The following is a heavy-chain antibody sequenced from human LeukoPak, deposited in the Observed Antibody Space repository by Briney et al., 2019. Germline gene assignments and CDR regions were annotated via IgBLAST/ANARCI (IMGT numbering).Heavy chain of an antibody. Sequence: GASVKVSCKASGGTFSSYAISWVRQAPGQGLGWMGGIIPIFGTANYAQKFQGRVTITADESTSTAYMELSSLRSEDTAVYYCARATGNYGSGAHFDYWGQGTLVTVSS. CDR3: ARATGNYGSGAHFDY. D-gene: IGHD3-10*01. CDR1: GGTFSSYA. V-gene: IGHV1-69*01. J-gene: IGHJ4*02. CDR2: IIPIFGTA.